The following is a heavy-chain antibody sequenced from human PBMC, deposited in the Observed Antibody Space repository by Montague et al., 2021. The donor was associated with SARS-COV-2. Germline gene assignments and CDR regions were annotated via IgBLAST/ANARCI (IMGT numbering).Heavy chain of an antibody. Sequence: SETLPLTCAVSDGSISSPNWWTWVRQPPGKGLEWIGEIYYAGNTNYNPSLKSRVTIFIDKSKNHFSLQLSSVTAADTAVYYCARGGTYHYGMDVWGQGTTVAVSS. CDR3: ARGGTYHYGMDV. D-gene: IGHD3-16*01. J-gene: IGHJ6*02. CDR2: IYYAGNT. V-gene: IGHV4-4*02. CDR1: DGSISSPNW.